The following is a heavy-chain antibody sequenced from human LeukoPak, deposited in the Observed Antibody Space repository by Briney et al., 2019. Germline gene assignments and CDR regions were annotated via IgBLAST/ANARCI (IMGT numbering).Heavy chain of an antibody. CDR2: IKQDGSEK. CDR1: GGSISSGGYY. V-gene: IGHV3-7*03. CDR3: AREITKVGSFDP. Sequence: PSETLSLTCTVSGGSISSGGYYWSWVRQAPGKGLEWVANIKQDGSEKYYVDSVKGRFTISRDNAKNSLYLQMNSLRAEDTAVYYCAREITKVGSFDPWGQGTLVTVSS. J-gene: IGHJ5*02. D-gene: IGHD3-10*01.